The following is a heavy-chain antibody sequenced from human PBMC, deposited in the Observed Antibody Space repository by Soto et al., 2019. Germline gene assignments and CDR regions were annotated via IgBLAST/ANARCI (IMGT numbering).Heavy chain of an antibody. CDR3: AKDLGPYPGNAFDI. J-gene: IGHJ3*02. CDR1: GFTFSSYA. Sequence: EVQLLESGGGLVQPGGSLRLSCAASGFTFSSYAMSWVRQAPGKGLEWVSAISGSGGSTYYADSVKGRFTISRDNCXNTLYRQMNSLRAEDTAVYYCAKDLGPYPGNAFDIWGQGTMVTVSS. CDR2: ISGSGGST. D-gene: IGHD3-16*01. V-gene: IGHV3-23*01.